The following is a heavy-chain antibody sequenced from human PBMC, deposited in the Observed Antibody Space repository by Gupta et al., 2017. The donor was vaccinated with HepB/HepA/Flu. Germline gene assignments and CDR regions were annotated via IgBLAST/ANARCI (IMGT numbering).Heavy chain of an antibody. D-gene: IGHD3-10*01. CDR3: ARVPYGSGSYFDY. CDR2: INPNSGGT. Sequence: VKVSCKASGYTFTGYYMHWVRQAPGQGLEWMGWINPNSGGTNYAQKFQGRVTMTRDTSISTAYMELSRLRSDDTAVYYCARVPYGSGSYFDYWGQGTLVTVSS. V-gene: IGHV1-2*02. J-gene: IGHJ4*02. CDR1: GYTFTGYY.